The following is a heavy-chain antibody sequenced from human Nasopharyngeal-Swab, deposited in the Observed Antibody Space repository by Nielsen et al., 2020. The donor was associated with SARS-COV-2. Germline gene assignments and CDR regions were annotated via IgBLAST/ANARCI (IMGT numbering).Heavy chain of an antibody. CDR1: GFTFSSYG. J-gene: IGHJ6*03. V-gene: IGHV3-33*01. CDR2: IWYDGSNK. CDR3: ARDFNWGYYYYYYMDA. Sequence: GESLKISCAASGFTFSSYGMHWVRQAPGKGLEWVAVIWYDGSNKYYADSVKGRFTISRDNSKNTLYLQMNSLRAEDTAVYYCARDFNWGYYYYYYMDAWGKGTTVTVSS. D-gene: IGHD7-27*01.